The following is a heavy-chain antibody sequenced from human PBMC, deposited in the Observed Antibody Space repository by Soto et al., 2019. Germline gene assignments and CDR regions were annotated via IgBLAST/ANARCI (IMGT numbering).Heavy chain of an antibody. J-gene: IGHJ4*02. CDR2: IYYSGST. D-gene: IGHD5-18*01. CDR1: CASISSYY. CDR3: ARDNGYSYGYTLDH. V-gene: IGHV4-59*01. Sequence: SETLSLTCTVSCASISSYYWSWIRQPPGKGLEWIGYIYYSGSTNYNPSLKSRVTISVDTSKNQFSLKLSSVTAADTAVYYCARDNGYSYGYTLDHWGQVTLVTVS.